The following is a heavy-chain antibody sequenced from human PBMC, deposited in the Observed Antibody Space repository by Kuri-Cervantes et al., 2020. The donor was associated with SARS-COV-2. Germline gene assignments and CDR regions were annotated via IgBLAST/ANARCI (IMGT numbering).Heavy chain of an antibody. V-gene: IGHV3-74*01. CDR1: GFTFSSYW. CDR3: ARDSGSDY. D-gene: IGHD3-10*01. Sequence: GGSLRLSCAASGFTFSSYWMHWVRQAPGKGLVWVSRINSDGSSTSYADSVKVRVTISRDNAKNSLYLQMNSLGAEDTTVYDCARDSGSDYWGQGTLVTVSS. J-gene: IGHJ4*02. CDR2: INSDGSST.